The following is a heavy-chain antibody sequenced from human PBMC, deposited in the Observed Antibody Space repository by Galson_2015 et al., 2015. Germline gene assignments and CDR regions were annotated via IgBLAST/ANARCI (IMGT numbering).Heavy chain of an antibody. D-gene: IGHD3-16*01. CDR2: ISDDGGST. Sequence: SLRLSCAASGFTFSNYGMNWVRQARGKGLEWVSSISDDGGSTYYADSVKGRFTISRDNSKNTLFLQMNSLRAEDTAVYYCAKRVPYDSVSACFDYWGQGTLVTVSS. J-gene: IGHJ4*02. V-gene: IGHV3-23*01. CDR3: AKRVPYDSVSACFDY. CDR1: GFTFSNYG.